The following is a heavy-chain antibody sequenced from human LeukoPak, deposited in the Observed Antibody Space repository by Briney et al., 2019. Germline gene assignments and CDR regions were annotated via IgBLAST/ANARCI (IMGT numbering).Heavy chain of an antibody. CDR3: ARERGSTNSYPLPIDY. CDR1: GFTFNNNA. CDR2: ILGGGGAT. Sequence: GGSLRLSCEASGFTFNNNAMDWVRQVPGKGLEWVSGILGGGGATYYADSVKGRFTISRDNSKNTVYLQMTSLTAEDTAVYYCARERGSTNSYPLPIDYWDQGTLVAVSS. D-gene: IGHD6-13*01. J-gene: IGHJ4*02. V-gene: IGHV3-23*01.